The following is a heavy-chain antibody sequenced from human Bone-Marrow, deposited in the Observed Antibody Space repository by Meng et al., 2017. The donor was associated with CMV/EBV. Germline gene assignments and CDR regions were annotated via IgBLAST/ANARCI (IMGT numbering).Heavy chain of an antibody. CDR2: IYSGGST. V-gene: IGHV3-66*01. D-gene: IGHD1-1*01. J-gene: IGHJ4*02. CDR1: GFTVSSNY. Sequence: GESLKISCAASGFTVSSNYMSWVRQAPGKGLEWVSVIYSGGSTYYADSVKGRFTISRDNSKNTLYLQMNSLRAEDTAVYYCAKSLENWGQGTLVTVSS. CDR3: AKSLEN.